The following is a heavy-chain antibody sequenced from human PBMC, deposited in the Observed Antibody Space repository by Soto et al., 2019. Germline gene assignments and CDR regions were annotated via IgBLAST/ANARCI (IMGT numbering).Heavy chain of an antibody. D-gene: IGHD6-13*01. CDR2: IKQDGSEK. Sequence: EVQLVESGGGLVQPGGSLRLSCAASGFTFSSHWMSWVRQAPGKGLEWVANIKQDGSEKYYVDSVKGRFTISRDNAKNSLYLQMNSLRAEDTAVYYCARERRIAAADPFDIWGQGTMVTVSS. CDR3: ARERRIAAADPFDI. J-gene: IGHJ3*02. V-gene: IGHV3-7*05. CDR1: GFTFSSHW.